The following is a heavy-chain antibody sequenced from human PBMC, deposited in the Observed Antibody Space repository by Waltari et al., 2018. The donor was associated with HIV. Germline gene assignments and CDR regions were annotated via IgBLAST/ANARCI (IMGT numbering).Heavy chain of an antibody. CDR2: INIDGSTR. V-gene: IGHV3-74*01. CDR1: RLSVRHHW. Sequence: QMVEYAGGPTQTGGSVRLSSAAPRLSVRHHWLDWVSQGPGKGLVWVARINIDGSTRIYAYAVKGRFVISRYNSRNTLNLHVNSLRVEDTAVYFCAIASHYFVFSTFDGDYYFDLWGRGTRVAVSS. J-gene: IGHJ4*02. D-gene: IGHD3-9*01. CDR3: AIASHYFVFSTFDGDYYFDL.